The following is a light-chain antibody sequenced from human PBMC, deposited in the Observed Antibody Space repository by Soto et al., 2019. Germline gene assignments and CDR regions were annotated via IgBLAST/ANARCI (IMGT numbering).Light chain of an antibody. CDR1: QSVLYNSDNKNY. CDR3: QQYYTTLS. CDR2: WAS. V-gene: IGKV4-1*01. Sequence: DIVMTQSPDSLAVSLGERATINCKSSQSVLYNSDNKNYLAWYQQKAGQPPKLLIYWASTRDSGVPDRFSGSGSVADFTLTISHLQAEDVAVYYCQQYYTTLSFGGGTKVEIK. J-gene: IGKJ4*01.